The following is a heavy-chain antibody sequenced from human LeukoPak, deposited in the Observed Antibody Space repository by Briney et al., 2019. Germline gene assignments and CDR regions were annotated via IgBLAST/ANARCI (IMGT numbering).Heavy chain of an antibody. D-gene: IGHD3-3*01. CDR1: GFTFSSYG. CDR3: AKGDYDFWSGYYVDY. Sequence: GGSLRLSCAASGFTFSSYGMHWVRQAPGKGLEWVAVISYDGSNKYYADSVKGRFTISRDNSKNTLYLQMNSLRAEDTAVYYCAKGDYDFWSGYYVDYWGQGTLVTVSS. J-gene: IGHJ4*02. V-gene: IGHV3-30*18. CDR2: ISYDGSNK.